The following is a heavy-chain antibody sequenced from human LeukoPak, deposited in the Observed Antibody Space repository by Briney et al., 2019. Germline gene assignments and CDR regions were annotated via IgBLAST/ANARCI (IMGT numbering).Heavy chain of an antibody. CDR3: ARAGFWSGYSDY. CDR2: INPNSGGT. CDR1: GYTFTGYY. J-gene: IGHJ4*02. V-gene: IGHV1-2*02. Sequence: ASVKVSCKASGYTFTGYYMHWVRQAPGQGLEWMGWINPNSGGTNYAQKFQGRVTMTRDTSISTAYMELRSLRSDDTAVYYCARAGFWSGYSDYWGQGTLDTVSS. D-gene: IGHD3-3*01.